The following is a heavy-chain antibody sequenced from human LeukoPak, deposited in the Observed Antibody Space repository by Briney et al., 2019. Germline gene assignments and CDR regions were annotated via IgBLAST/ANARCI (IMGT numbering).Heavy chain of an antibody. CDR1: GFTFSSYA. V-gene: IGHV3-30-3*01. J-gene: IGHJ4*02. CDR3: AREGWEGSSSGSFDY. D-gene: IGHD6-6*01. CDR2: ISYDGSNK. Sequence: PGGSLRLSCAASGFTFSSYAMHWVRQAPGKGLEWVAVISYDGSNKYYADSVKGRFTISRDNSKNTQYLQMNSLRAEDTAVYYCAREGWEGSSSGSFDYWGQGTLVTVSS.